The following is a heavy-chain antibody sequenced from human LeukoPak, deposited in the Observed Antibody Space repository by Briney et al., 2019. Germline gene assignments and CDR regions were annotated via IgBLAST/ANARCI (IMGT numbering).Heavy chain of an antibody. D-gene: IGHD3-22*01. CDR1: GFTFSSYW. CDR3: ARRYYDVTDYYYGNYFDY. J-gene: IGHJ4*02. V-gene: IGHV3-7*01. Sequence: PGGSLRLSCAASGFTFSSYWMSWVRQAPGKGLEWVASIKPDGSEKYYLDSVKGRFTISRDKAKNSMSLQMNSLRAEDTAVYYCARRYYDVTDYYYGNYFDYWGQGTLVIVSS. CDR2: IKPDGSEK.